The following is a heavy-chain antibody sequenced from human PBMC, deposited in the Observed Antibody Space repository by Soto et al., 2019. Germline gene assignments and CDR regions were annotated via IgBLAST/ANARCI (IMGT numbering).Heavy chain of an antibody. CDR1: GGSISSYY. CDR3: ARLLWFGELVAWFDY. CDR2: IYYSGST. Sequence: SETLSLTCTVSGGSISSYYWSWIRQPPGKGLEWIGYIYYSGSTNYNPSLKSRVTIAVDTSKNQFSLKLSSVTAADTAVYYCARLLWFGELVAWFDYWGQGTLVTVSS. V-gene: IGHV4-59*01. J-gene: IGHJ4*02. D-gene: IGHD3-10*01.